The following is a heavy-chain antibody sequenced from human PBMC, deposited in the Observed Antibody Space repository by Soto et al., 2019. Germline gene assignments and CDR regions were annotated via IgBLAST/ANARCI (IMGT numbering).Heavy chain of an antibody. CDR1: GFTFSSYP. J-gene: IGHJ4*02. CDR3: ARVKVGVTGWRHFDH. D-gene: IGHD1-26*01. CDR2: IGHSRTYI. V-gene: IGHV3-21*01. Sequence: PGGSLRLSCAASGFTFSSYPFAWVRQAPGEGLEWVSSIGHSRTYIYYADSMKGRFTVSRDNDNNSLFLQMDSLRVEDTAVYYCARVKVGVTGWRHFDHWGQGALVTVSS.